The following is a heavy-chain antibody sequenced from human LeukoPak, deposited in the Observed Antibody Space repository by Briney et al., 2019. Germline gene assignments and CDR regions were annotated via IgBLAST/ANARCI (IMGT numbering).Heavy chain of an antibody. D-gene: IGHD6-19*01. CDR2: INHSGST. Sequence: SETLSLTCAVYGGSFSGYYWSWIRQPPGKGLEWVGEINHSGSTNYNPSLKSRVTISVDTSKNQFSLKLSSVTAADTAVYYCARGRRSSGWETFDPWGQGTLVTVSS. CDR3: ARGRRSSGWETFDP. J-gene: IGHJ5*02. V-gene: IGHV4-34*01. CDR1: GGSFSGYY.